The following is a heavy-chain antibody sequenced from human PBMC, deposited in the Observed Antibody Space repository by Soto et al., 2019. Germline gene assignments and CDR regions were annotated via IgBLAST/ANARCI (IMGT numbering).Heavy chain of an antibody. V-gene: IGHV4-34*01. J-gene: IGHJ4*02. D-gene: IGHD3-3*01. CDR1: GGSLTGYY. CDR3: ARSKYYDFWSGYFDN. CDR2: ISQTGST. Sequence: SETLSLTCAVDGGSLTGYYWSWIRQSPGKGLEWFGEISQTGSTNYNPSFKSRVTISADTSKNQFSLKLSSVTAADTAVYYCARSKYYDFWSGYFDNWGQGTLVTVSS.